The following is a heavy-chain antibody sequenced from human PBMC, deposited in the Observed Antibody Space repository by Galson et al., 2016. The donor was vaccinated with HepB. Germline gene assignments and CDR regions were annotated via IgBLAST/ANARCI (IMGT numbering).Heavy chain of an antibody. CDR3: AYSTGYPSVN. CDR2: VNSDATIT. Sequence: SLRLSCAASGFSFSSFWMQWVRQAPGKGLVWVSRVNSDATITTYADSVRGRFTISRDNAKKTLFLHMESLRAEDTAVYFCAYSTGYPSVNWGQGTQVTVSS. D-gene: IGHD4-11*01. CDR1: GFSFSSFW. V-gene: IGHV3-74*03. J-gene: IGHJ4*02.